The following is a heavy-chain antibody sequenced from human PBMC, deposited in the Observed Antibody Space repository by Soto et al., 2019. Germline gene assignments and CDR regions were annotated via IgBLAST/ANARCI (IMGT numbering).Heavy chain of an antibody. V-gene: IGHV4-30-2*01. CDR2: IYHSGST. J-gene: IGHJ6*02. Sequence: LSLTCTVSGGSISSGGYSWSWVRQPPGKGLEWIGYIYHSGSTYYNPSLKSRVTISVDRSKNQFSLNVNSVTAADTAVYYCARLRGYCTVPKCYGHYALDVWGQGTTVTVSS. D-gene: IGHD2-8*02. CDR3: ARLRGYCTVPKCYGHYALDV. CDR1: GGSISSGGYS.